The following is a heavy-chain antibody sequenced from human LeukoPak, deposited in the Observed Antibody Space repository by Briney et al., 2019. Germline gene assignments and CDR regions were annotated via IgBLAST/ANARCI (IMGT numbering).Heavy chain of an antibody. CDR1: GYTFTGYY. Sequence: ASVKVSCKASGYTFTGYYMHWVRQAPGQGLEWMGWINPNSGGTNYAQKFQGRVTTTRDTSISTAYMELSRLRSDDTAVYYCARDFDYHLLRFDPWGQGTLVTVSS. CDR2: INPNSGGT. J-gene: IGHJ5*02. D-gene: IGHD3-9*01. CDR3: ARDFDYHLLRFDP. V-gene: IGHV1-2*02.